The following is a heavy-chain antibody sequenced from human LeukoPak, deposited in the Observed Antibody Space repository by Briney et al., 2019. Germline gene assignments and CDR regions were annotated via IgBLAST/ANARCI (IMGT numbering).Heavy chain of an antibody. CDR3: ARRIAARPTYYYYGMDV. CDR2: INPNSGGT. Sequence: ASVKVSCKASGYTFTGYYMHLVRQAPGQGLEWMGWINPNSGGTNYAQKFQGRVTMTRDTSISTAYMELSRLRSDDTAVYYCARRIAARPTYYYYGMDVWGQGTTVTVSS. D-gene: IGHD6-6*01. J-gene: IGHJ6*02. V-gene: IGHV1-2*02. CDR1: GYTFTGYY.